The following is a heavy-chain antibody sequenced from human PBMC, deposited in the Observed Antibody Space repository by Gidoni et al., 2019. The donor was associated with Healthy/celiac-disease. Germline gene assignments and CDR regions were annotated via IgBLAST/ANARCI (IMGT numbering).Heavy chain of an antibody. J-gene: IGHJ4*02. V-gene: IGHV1-69*01. Sequence: QVQLVQSGAEVKKPGSSVQVSCKASGGTFSSYAISWVRQAPGQGLEWVGGIIPIFGTANYAQKFQGRVTITADESTSTAYMELSSLRSEDTAVYYCAHMTTVTNGAPDDYWGQGTLVTVSS. CDR3: AHMTTVTNGAPDDY. CDR2: IIPIFGTA. CDR1: GGTFSSYA. D-gene: IGHD4-4*01.